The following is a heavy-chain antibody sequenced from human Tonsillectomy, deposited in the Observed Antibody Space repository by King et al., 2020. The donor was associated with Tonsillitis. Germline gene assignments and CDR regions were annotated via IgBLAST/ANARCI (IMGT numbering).Heavy chain of an antibody. CDR1: GFIFRSYS. V-gene: IGHV3-48*01. D-gene: IGHD3-9*01. Sequence: VQLVESGGGLVQPGGSLRLSCAASGFIFRSYSMNGVRQAPGKGREWISYISRSGSTIYYVDSVQGRYTISRDNAKSSVYLHMNSLIAEDTAVYYCVRFDILTAYGPDYWGQGTLVTVSS. J-gene: IGHJ4*02. CDR3: VRFDILTAYGPDY. CDR2: ISRSGSTI.